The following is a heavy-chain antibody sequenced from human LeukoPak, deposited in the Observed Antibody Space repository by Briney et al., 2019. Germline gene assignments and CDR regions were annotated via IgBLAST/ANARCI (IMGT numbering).Heavy chain of an antibody. CDR2: ISAYNGNT. V-gene: IGHV1-18*01. J-gene: IGHJ6*02. CDR3: ATHVAAAGTYYYYGMDV. Sequence: ASVKVSCKAPGYTFTSYGISWVRQAPGQGLEWMGWISAYNGNTNYAQKLQGRVTMTTDTSTSTAYMELRSLRSDDTAVYYCATHVAAAGTYYYYGMDVWGQGTTVTVSS. D-gene: IGHD6-13*01. CDR1: GYTFTSYG.